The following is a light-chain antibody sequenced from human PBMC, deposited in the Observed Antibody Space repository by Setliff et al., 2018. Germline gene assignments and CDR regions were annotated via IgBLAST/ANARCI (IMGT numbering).Light chain of an antibody. CDR2: GNS. J-gene: IGLJ2*01. CDR1: SSNIGAGYD. Sequence: QSALTQPPSVSGAPGQRVTISCTGSSSNIGAGYDVHWYQQLPGTAPKLLIYGNSNRPSGVPDRFSGSKSGTSASLAITGLQAEDEADYYCQSYDSNVSAVVFGGGTKVTV. CDR3: QSYDSNVSAVV. V-gene: IGLV1-40*01.